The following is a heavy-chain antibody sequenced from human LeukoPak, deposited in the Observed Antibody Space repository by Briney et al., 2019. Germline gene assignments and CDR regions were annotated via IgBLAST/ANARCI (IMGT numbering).Heavy chain of an antibody. D-gene: IGHD3-3*01. CDR1: GFTFSSYA. CDR3: AKVGTDYDFWSGYTTPDY. J-gene: IGHJ4*02. CDR2: ISGSGGST. Sequence: PGGSLRLSCAASGFTFSSYAMSWVRQAPGKGLEWVSAISGSGGSTYYADSVKGRFTISRDNSKNTLYLQMNSLRAEVTAVYYCAKVGTDYDFWSGYTTPDYWGQGTLVTVSS. V-gene: IGHV3-23*01.